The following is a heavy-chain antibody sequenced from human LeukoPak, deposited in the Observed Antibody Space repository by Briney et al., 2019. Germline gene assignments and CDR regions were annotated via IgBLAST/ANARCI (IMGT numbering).Heavy chain of an antibody. Sequence: GGSLRLSCAASGFTFSSYGMHWVRQAPGKGLEWVAFIRYDGSNKYYADSVKGRFTISRDNSKNTLYLQMNSLRAEDTAVYYCARTYSSGWYPPDYWGQGTLVTVSS. CDR3: ARTYSSGWYPPDY. CDR1: GFTFSSYG. V-gene: IGHV3-30*02. J-gene: IGHJ4*02. D-gene: IGHD6-19*01. CDR2: IRYDGSNK.